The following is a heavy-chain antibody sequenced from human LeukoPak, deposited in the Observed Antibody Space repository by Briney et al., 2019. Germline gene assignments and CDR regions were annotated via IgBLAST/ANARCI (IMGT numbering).Heavy chain of an antibody. CDR2: IYHSGST. CDR3: ARDRGSSGHFDY. J-gene: IGHJ4*02. D-gene: IGHD6-19*01. V-gene: IGHV4-4*02. CDR1: GGSISSSNW. Sequence: SETLSLTCAVSGGSISSSNWWSWVRQPLGKGLEWIGEIYHSGSTNYNPSLKSRVTISVDKSKNQFSLKLSSVTAADTAVYYCARDRGSSGHFDYWGQGTLVTVSS.